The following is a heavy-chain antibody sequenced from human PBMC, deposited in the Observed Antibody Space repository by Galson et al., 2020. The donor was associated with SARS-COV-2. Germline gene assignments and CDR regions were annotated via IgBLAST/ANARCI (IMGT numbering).Heavy chain of an antibody. J-gene: IGHJ3*02. CDR2: MNPNIVNT. V-gene: IGHV1-8*01. CDR3: ARGRGWLKIVVVTAIRDAFAI. CDR1: GYSFTSYY. Sequence: SVNVSCKASGYSFTSYYINLLRQATGPGLEWIGLMNPNIVNTGYAQKFQGRVTMTRNTSISTAYMQLSSLRSEDTAVYYCARGRGWLKIVVVTAIRDAFAIWCKGTMVTVSS. D-gene: IGHD2-21*02.